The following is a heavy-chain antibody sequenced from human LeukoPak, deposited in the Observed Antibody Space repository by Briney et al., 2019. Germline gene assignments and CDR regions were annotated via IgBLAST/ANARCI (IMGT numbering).Heavy chain of an antibody. D-gene: IGHD6-6*01. CDR3: AREYSSSSPHFDY. Sequence: SVTVSCKASGGTFSSYAISWVRQAPGQGLEWMGGIIPIFGTANYAQKFQGRVTITTDESTSTAYMELSSLRSEDTAVYYCAREYSSSSPHFDYWGQGTLVTVSS. V-gene: IGHV1-69*05. CDR2: IIPIFGTA. CDR1: GGTFSSYA. J-gene: IGHJ4*02.